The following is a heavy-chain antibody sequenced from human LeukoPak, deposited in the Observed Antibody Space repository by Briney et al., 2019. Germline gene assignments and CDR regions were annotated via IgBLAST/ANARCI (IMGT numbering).Heavy chain of an antibody. D-gene: IGHD5-24*01. Sequence: GASVKVSCKASGYTFTSYYMHWVRQAPGQGLEWMGIINPSGGSTSYAQKFQGRVTMTRDTSTSTVYMELSSLRSEDTAVYYRARRDGYNYHYYGMDVWGQGTTVTVSS. V-gene: IGHV1-46*01. J-gene: IGHJ6*02. CDR3: ARRDGYNYHYYGMDV. CDR2: INPSGGST. CDR1: GYTFTSYY.